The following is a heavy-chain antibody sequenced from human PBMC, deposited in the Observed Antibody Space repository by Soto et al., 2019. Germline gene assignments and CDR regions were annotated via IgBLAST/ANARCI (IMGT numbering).Heavy chain of an antibody. V-gene: IGHV4-34*01. CDR1: GGSFSGYY. D-gene: IGHD3-3*01. J-gene: IGHJ5*02. Sequence: SETLSLTCAVYGGSFSGYYWSWIRQPPGKGLEWIGEINHSGSTNYNPSLKSRVTISVDTSKNQFSLKLSSVTAADTAVYYCARVIITYYDFWSGLWWFDPWGQGTLVTVSS. CDR3: ARVIITYYDFWSGLWWFDP. CDR2: INHSGST.